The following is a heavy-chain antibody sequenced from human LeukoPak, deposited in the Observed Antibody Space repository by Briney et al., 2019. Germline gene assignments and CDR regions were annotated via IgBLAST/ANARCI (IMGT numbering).Heavy chain of an antibody. CDR2: IRYDGSNK. D-gene: IGHD1/OR15-1a*01. Sequence: TGGSLRLSCAASGFTFSSYGIHWVRQAPGKGLEWVAFIRYDGSNKYYADSVKGRFTISRDNSKITLYLQMNSLRAEDTAVYYCAKVRANRFASFDYWGQGTLVTVSS. CDR1: GFTFSSYG. V-gene: IGHV3-30*02. J-gene: IGHJ4*02. CDR3: AKVRANRFASFDY.